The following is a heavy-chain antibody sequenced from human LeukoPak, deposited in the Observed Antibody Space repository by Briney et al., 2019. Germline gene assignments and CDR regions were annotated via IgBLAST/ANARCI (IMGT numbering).Heavy chain of an antibody. V-gene: IGHV4-59*01. CDR2: VYSSGST. Sequence: SETLSLTCTVSGGSISSYYWSWIRQPPGKGLEWIGYVYSSGSTNYSPSLKGRVTISVDTSKNQFSLRLSSVTAADTAVYYCARDEAYGSGSYYTTQFDYWGQGILVTVSS. D-gene: IGHD3-10*01. J-gene: IGHJ4*02. CDR1: GGSISSYY. CDR3: ARDEAYGSGSYYTTQFDY.